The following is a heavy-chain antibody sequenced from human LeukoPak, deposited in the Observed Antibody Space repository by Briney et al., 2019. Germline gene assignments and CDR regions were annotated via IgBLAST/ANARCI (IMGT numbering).Heavy chain of an antibody. D-gene: IGHD4/OR15-4a*01. Sequence: GGSLRLSCAASGFTFGDYAMHWVRQVPGKGLEWVSRICGSGGSTSCADSVEGRFTISRDNSRNSLYLQINSLRTEDAALYYCAKDTRRVPYAMDVWGQGTTVTVSS. J-gene: IGHJ6*02. V-gene: IGHV3-43*02. CDR3: AKDTRRVPYAMDV. CDR2: ICGSGGST. CDR1: GFTFGDYA.